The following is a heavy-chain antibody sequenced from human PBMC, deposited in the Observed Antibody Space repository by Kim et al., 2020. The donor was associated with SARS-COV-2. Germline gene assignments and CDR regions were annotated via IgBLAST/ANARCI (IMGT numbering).Heavy chain of an antibody. CDR3: ARVGSGYDSSWFDP. CDR2: IIPIFGTA. V-gene: IGHV1-69*13. CDR1: GGTFSSYA. D-gene: IGHD5-12*01. Sequence: SVKVSCKASGGTFSSYAISWVRQAPGQGLEWMGGIIPIFGTANYAQKFQGRVTITADESTSTAYMELSSLRSEDTAVYYCARVGSGYDSSWFDPWGQGTLVTVSS. J-gene: IGHJ5*02.